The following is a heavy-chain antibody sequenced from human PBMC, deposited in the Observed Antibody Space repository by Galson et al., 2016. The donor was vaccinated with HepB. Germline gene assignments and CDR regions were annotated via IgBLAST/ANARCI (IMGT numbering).Heavy chain of an antibody. Sequence: SLRLSCAASGFSVSSNFMNWVRQAPGKGLEWVSLISSGGTPSYADSVKGRFSISRDNSKNTLYLHMNSLTVDDTAVYYCARKKWELRGLDVWGQGTTVTVSS. CDR1: GFSVSSNF. V-gene: IGHV3-53*01. CDR3: ARKKWELRGLDV. D-gene: IGHD1-26*01. CDR2: ISSGGTP. J-gene: IGHJ6*02.